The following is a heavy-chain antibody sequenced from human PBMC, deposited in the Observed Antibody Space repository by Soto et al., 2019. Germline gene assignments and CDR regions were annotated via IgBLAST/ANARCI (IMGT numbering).Heavy chain of an antibody. D-gene: IGHD6-6*01. Sequence: KHSETLSLTCNVSGASISSDDYYWTWIRQPPGKGLEWIGYIYHTGRTSYNPALRSRLTISIDRSKNQFSLTLSSVSAADTALYYCARDQSSSPDFFDYWGQGTLVTVS. J-gene: IGHJ4*02. CDR1: GASISSDDYY. CDR3: ARDQSSSPDFFDY. CDR2: IYHTGRT. V-gene: IGHV4-30-4*01.